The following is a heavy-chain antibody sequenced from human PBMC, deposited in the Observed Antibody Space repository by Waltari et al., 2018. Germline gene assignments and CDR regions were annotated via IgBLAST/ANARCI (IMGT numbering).Heavy chain of an antibody. J-gene: IGHJ4*02. CDR1: GYTFTSYG. D-gene: IGHD6-19*01. V-gene: IGHV1-18*01. Sequence: QVQLVQSGAEVKKPGASVKVSCKASGYTFTSYGISWVRQAPGQGLAWRGWISAYNGNTNDAQKRQGRVIMTTDTSTSTAYMELRSLRSDDTAVYYCARDLAPDPTRAVACTVLGVDYWGQGTLVTVSS. CDR3: ARDLAPDPTRAVACTVLGVDY. CDR2: ISAYNGNT.